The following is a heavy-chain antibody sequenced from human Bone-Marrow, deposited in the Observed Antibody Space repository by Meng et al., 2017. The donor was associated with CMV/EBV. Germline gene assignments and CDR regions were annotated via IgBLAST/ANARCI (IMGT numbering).Heavy chain of an antibody. CDR1: GYTFIGYD. CDR3: ARDGHSHYSPPHWFDP. D-gene: IGHD2-15*01. J-gene: IGHJ5*02. Sequence: ASVKVSCKASGYTFIGYDIRWVRQAPGQGLEWMGWINPNSGDTNYAQRFQGRVTMTRDTSIRTAYMELSRLRSDDTAVYYSARDGHSHYSPPHWFDPWGQGTLVTVSS. CDR2: INPNSGDT. V-gene: IGHV1-2*02.